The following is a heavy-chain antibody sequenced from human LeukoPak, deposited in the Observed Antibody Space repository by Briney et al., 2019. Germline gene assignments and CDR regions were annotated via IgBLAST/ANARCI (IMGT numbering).Heavy chain of an antibody. V-gene: IGHV4-34*01. Sequence: PSETLSLTCAVYGGSFSGYYWSWIRQPPGKGLEWIGEINHSGSTNYNPSLKSRVTISVDTSKNQFSLKLSSVTAADTAVYYCAREDYSSSWYRYWGQGTLVTVSS. CDR3: AREDYSSSWYRY. J-gene: IGHJ4*02. D-gene: IGHD6-13*01. CDR1: GGSFSGYY. CDR2: INHSGST.